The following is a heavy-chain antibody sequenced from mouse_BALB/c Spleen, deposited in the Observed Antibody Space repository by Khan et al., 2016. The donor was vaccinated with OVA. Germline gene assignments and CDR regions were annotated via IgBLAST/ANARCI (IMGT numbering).Heavy chain of an antibody. CDR2: INPSSGYT. J-gene: IGHJ2*01. Sequence: QVQLQQPGAELARPGASVKMSCKASGYTFTSYTMHWVQQRPGQGLEWIGYINPSSGYTKYNQKFKDKATLTADKSSSTAYMQLSSLTSEDSAVYYCARTHERWGQGTTLTVSS. CDR3: ARTHER. CDR1: GYTFTSYT. V-gene: IGHV1-4*01.